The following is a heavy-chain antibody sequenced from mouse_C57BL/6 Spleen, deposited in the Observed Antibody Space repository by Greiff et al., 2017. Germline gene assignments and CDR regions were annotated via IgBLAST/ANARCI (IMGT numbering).Heavy chain of an antibody. D-gene: IGHD1-1*01. V-gene: IGHV14-4*01. CDR2: IDPENGDT. CDR1: GFNIKDDY. CDR3: TTGGYYGSSYGAY. Sequence: EVQVVGSGAELVRPGASVKLSCTASGFNIKDDYMHWVKQRPEQGLEWIGWIDPENGDTEYASKFQGKATITADTSSNTAYLQLSSLTSEDTAVYYCTTGGYYGSSYGAYWGQGTLVTVSA. J-gene: IGHJ3*01.